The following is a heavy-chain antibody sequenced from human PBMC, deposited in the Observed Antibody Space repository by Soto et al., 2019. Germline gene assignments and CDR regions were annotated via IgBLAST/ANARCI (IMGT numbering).Heavy chain of an antibody. Sequence: QLQLQESGSGLVKPSQTLSLTCAVSGVSISSGGYSWSWIRQPPGKGLEWIGYIYHSGSTYYNPSLKSRVTISVDRSKNQFSLKLSSVTAADTAVYYCARSITGTLGRLDYWGQGTLVTVSS. J-gene: IGHJ4*02. V-gene: IGHV4-30-2*01. CDR2: IYHSGST. D-gene: IGHD1-7*01. CDR3: ARSITGTLGRLDY. CDR1: GVSISSGGYS.